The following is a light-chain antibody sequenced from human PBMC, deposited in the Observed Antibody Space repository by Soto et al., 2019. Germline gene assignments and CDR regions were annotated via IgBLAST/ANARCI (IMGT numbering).Light chain of an antibody. V-gene: IGLV1-47*01. CDR1: SSNIGSNY. CDR3: AAWDASLSGVV. J-gene: IGLJ3*02. Sequence: QSVLTQPTSASGTPGQRVTISCSGSSSNIGSNYVYWYQQLPGTAPKLLIYRNNQRPSGVPDRFSGSKSGTSASLAISGLRSEDEGNYYCAAWDASLSGVVFGGGTKLTVL. CDR2: RNN.